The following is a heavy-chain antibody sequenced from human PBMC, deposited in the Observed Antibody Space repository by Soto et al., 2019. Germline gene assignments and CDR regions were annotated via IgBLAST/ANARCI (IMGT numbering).Heavy chain of an antibody. D-gene: IGHD2-15*01. CDR2: VWSDGNK. CDR1: GFTFSSYG. CDR3: ATKALYCSGGSCDNY. V-gene: IGHV3-33*01. Sequence: GGSLRLSCAASGFTFSSYGMHWVRQAPGKGLEWVAVVWSDGNKYYADSVKGRFTISRDNSENTLYLQMNSLRVEDTAVYYCATKALYCSGGSCDNYWGRGTLVTVSS. J-gene: IGHJ4*02.